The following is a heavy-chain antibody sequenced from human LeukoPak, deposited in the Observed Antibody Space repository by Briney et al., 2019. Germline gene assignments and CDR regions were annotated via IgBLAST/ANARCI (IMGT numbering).Heavy chain of an antibody. Sequence: PGGSLRLSCAASRFTFSRYWMHWARQAPGKGLVWVSRINSDGISTSYADSVKGRFTISRDNAKNTLYLQMNSLRAEDTAVYYCARDGNYYDSSGPADYWGQGTLVTVSS. CDR2: INSDGIST. J-gene: IGHJ4*02. CDR3: ARDGNYYDSSGPADY. D-gene: IGHD3-22*01. V-gene: IGHV3-74*01. CDR1: RFTFSRYW.